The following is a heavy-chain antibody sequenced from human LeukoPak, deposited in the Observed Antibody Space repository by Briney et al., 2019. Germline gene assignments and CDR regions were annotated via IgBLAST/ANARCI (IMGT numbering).Heavy chain of an antibody. D-gene: IGHD5-24*01. V-gene: IGHV4-38-2*01. CDR3: ARRDGWFDP. CDR2: IYHSGST. CDR1: GYSISSGYY. Sequence: PSETLSLTCAVSGYSISSGYYWGWIRQPPGKALEWIGSIYHSGSTYYNPSLKSRVTISVDTSKNQFSLKLSSVTAADTAVYYCARRDGWFDPWGQGTLVTVSS. J-gene: IGHJ5*02.